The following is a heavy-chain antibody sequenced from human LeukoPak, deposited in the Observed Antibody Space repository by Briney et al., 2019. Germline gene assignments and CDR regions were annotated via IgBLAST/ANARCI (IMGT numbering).Heavy chain of an antibody. CDR1: GGSISSYY. V-gene: IGHV4-4*09. D-gene: IGHD6-13*01. J-gene: IGHJ4*02. CDR2: IYTSGST. CDR3: ARLLAAAEFDY. Sequence: ASETLSLTCTVSGGSISSYYWSWIRQPPGKGLEWIGYIYTSGSTNYNPSLKSRVTISVDTSKNQFSLKLSSVTAADTAVYYCARLLAAAEFDYWGQGTLVTVSS.